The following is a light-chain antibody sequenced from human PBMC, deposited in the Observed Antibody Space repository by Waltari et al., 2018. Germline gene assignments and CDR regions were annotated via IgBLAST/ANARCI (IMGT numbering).Light chain of an antibody. Sequence: DIQMTQSPVSLSASVGDTVTITCRASHNIGTFLSWYQQRPAKAPTVLISAASTLQRGVPSRFSGSGSGTDFTLTIFSLQPEDFATYFCQQTYSALCCTFGQGTKLEIK. CDR1: HNIGTF. CDR2: AAS. J-gene: IGKJ2*02. V-gene: IGKV1-39*01. CDR3: QQTYSALCCT.